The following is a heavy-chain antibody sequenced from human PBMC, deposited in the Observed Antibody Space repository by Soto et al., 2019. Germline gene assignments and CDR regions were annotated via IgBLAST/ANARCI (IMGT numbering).Heavy chain of an antibody. CDR1: GGSISSYY. CDR2: IYYSGST. D-gene: IGHD7-27*01. V-gene: IGHV4-59*01. Sequence: PSETLSLTCTVSGGSISSYYWSWIRQPPGKGLEWIGYIYYSGSTNYNPSLKSRVTISVDTSKNQFSLKLSSVTAADTAVYYCARVAGDSSWDPKIDYWGQGTLVTVSS. CDR3: ARVAGDSSWDPKIDY. J-gene: IGHJ4*02.